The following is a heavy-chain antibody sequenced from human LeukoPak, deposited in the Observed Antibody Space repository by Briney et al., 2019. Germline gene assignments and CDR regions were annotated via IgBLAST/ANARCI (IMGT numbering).Heavy chain of an antibody. CDR1: GYTLTSFD. CDR2: IITYNDNT. J-gene: IGHJ4*02. V-gene: IGHV1-18*01. Sequence: ASVKVSCKASGYTLTSFDFSWVQQAPGQGLEWMGWIITYNDNTNYAQKLQGRVTMTTDTSTSTAYMELRSLRSDDTAVYYCARLDRGGSGSRVIDYWGQGTLVTVSS. D-gene: IGHD3-10*01. CDR3: ARLDRGGSGSRVIDY.